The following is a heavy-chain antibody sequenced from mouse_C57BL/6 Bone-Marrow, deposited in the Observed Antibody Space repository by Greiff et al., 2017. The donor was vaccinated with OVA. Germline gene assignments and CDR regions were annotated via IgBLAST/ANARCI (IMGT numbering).Heavy chain of an antibody. J-gene: IGHJ4*01. Sequence: EVQLQQSGPELVKPGASVKISCKASGYSFTDYYMNWVKQSNGKSLEWIGVINPNYGTTSYNQKFKGKATLTVDQSSSTAYMQLNSLTSEDSAVYYCARRGSGKYYYAMDYWGQGTSVTVSS. CDR1: GYSFTDYY. CDR2: INPNYGTT. D-gene: IGHD3-2*02. V-gene: IGHV1-39*01. CDR3: ARRGSGKYYYAMDY.